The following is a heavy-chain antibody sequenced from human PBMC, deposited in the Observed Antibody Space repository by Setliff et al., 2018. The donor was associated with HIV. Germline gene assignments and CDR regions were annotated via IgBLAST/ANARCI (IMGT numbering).Heavy chain of an antibody. CDR1: GYTFTSYG. CDR3: ARVWEWNYDLGY. Sequence: RASVKVSCKASGYTFTSYGISWVRQAPGQGLEWMGWISAYNGNTNYAQKLQGRVTMTRDTSTSTAYMELRSLRSDDMAVYYCARVWEWNYDLGYWGQGTLVTVSS. J-gene: IGHJ4*02. V-gene: IGHV1-18*03. CDR2: ISAYNGNT. D-gene: IGHD1-7*01.